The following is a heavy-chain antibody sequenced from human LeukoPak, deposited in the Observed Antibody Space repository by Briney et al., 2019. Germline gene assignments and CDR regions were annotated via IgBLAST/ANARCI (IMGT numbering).Heavy chain of an antibody. Sequence: KPSETLSLTCTVSGGSISSSSYHWGWIRQPPGKGLQWIGYSYYSGSTNYSPSLKSRVTISLDTSKNQFSLKLSSVTAADTAVYYCARGPEAAHYMTTLNWFDPWGQGTLVTVSS. CDR2: SYYSGST. CDR1: GGSISSSSYH. CDR3: ARGPEAAHYMTTLNWFDP. D-gene: IGHD4-11*01. J-gene: IGHJ5*02. V-gene: IGHV4-61*05.